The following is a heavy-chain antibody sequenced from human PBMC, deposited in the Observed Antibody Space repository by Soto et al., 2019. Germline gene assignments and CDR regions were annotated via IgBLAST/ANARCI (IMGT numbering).Heavy chain of an antibody. CDR2: IIPILGIA. V-gene: IGHV1-69*02. J-gene: IGHJ3*02. D-gene: IGHD3-22*01. Sequence: GASVKVSCKASGGTFSSYTISWVRQAPGQGLEWMGRIIPILGIANYAQKFQGRVAITADKSTSTAYMELSSLRSEDTAVYYCAIPSPQESSGYFLDAFDIWGQGTMVTVSS. CDR3: AIPSPQESSGYFLDAFDI. CDR1: GGTFSSYT.